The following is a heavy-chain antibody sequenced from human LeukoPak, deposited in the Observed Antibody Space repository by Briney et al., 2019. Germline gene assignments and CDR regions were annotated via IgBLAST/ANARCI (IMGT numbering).Heavy chain of an antibody. CDR1: GGSFSSYY. CDR2: IYYSGST. V-gene: IGHV4-34*01. D-gene: IGHD3-9*01. Sequence: PSETLSLTCAVYGGSFSSYYWGWIRQPPGKGQEWIGNIYYSGSTYYNPSLKSRVTISIDKSKNQFSLKLSSVTAADTAVYYCARSPHYNILTGYFDYWGQGALVTVSS. CDR3: ARSPHYNILTGYFDY. J-gene: IGHJ4*02.